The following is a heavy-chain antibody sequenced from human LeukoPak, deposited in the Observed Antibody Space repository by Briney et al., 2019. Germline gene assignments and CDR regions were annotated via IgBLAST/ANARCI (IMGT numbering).Heavy chain of an antibody. CDR2: IYTSGST. Sequence: SETLSLTCTVSGGSISSYYWSWIRQPAGKGLEWIGRIYTSGSTNYNPSLKSRVTISVDTSKDQFSLKLSSVTAADTAVYYCAQYYYDSSGYLGDWYFDLWGRGTLVTVSS. J-gene: IGHJ2*01. CDR3: AQYYYDSSGYLGDWYFDL. V-gene: IGHV4-4*07. CDR1: GGSISSYY. D-gene: IGHD3-22*01.